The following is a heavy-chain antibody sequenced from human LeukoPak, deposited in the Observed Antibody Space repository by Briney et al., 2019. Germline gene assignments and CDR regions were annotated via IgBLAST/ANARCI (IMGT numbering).Heavy chain of an antibody. CDR3: ARRALAGSTGTFDY. D-gene: IGHD6-19*01. V-gene: IGHV4-39*01. Sequence: SETLSLTCTVSGGSISSSSYYWGWIRQPPGKGLEWIGSIYYSGSTYYNPSLKSRVTISVDTSKNQFSLKLSSVTAADTAVYYCARRALAGSTGTFDYWGQGTLVTVSS. J-gene: IGHJ4*02. CDR2: IYYSGST. CDR1: GGSISSSSYY.